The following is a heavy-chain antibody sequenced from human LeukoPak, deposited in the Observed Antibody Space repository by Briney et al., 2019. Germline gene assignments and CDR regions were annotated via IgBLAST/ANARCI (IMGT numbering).Heavy chain of an antibody. D-gene: IGHD2-2*01. J-gene: IGHJ4*02. CDR3: AGRYCSSASCYQFDY. CDR1: GFTFSSYA. Sequence: PGGSLRLSCAASGFTFSSYAMHWVRQVPGKGLEYVSAISSDGSSPYYADSVKGRFTISRDSSKNTLYLQMGSLRAEDTAVYYFAGRYCSSASCYQFDYWGLGTLVTVSS. V-gene: IGHV3-64*02. CDR2: ISSDGSSP.